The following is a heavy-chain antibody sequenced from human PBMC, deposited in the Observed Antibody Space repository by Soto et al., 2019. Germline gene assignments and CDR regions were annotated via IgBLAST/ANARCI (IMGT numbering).Heavy chain of an antibody. CDR2: LTPTGTT. J-gene: IGHJ4*02. V-gene: IGHV3-23*01. D-gene: IGHD2-15*01. CDR1: GFSFSDYS. CDR3: AKRATTVPTPGNYFDC. Sequence: GGSLRLSCVASGFSFSDYSMTWVRQGPGRGLEWVATLTPTGTTFYADSVKGRFTISRDNNRNTLSLQMYNLRAEDTARYYCAKRATTVPTPGNYFDCWGQGTLVTVSS.